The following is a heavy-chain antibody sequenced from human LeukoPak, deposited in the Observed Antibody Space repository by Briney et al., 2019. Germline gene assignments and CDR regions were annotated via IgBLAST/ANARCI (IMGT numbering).Heavy chain of an antibody. CDR2: IPYDGSNK. Sequence: PGRSLRLSCAASGFTFSSYALHWVRQAPGKGLEWVAVIPYDGSNKYNADSVKGRFTISRDNSKNTLYLQINSLRAEDTAVYYCAKTTGSSGWYGYFDYWGQGTLVTVSS. J-gene: IGHJ4*02. D-gene: IGHD6-19*01. V-gene: IGHV3-30*04. CDR3: AKTTGSSGWYGYFDY. CDR1: GFTFSSYA.